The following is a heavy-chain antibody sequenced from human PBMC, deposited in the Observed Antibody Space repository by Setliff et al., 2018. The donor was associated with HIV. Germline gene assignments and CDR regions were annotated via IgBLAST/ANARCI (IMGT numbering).Heavy chain of an antibody. V-gene: IGHV4-59*08. J-gene: IGHJ5*02. CDR3: ARLNQQWLVRDSWSNWFDP. Sequence: PSETLSLTCTVSGASISSFYWSWIRQPPGKGLDWLGYIYYSGSTNYNPSLKSRVTMSVDTSKNRFSLKLNSVTAADTAVYYCARLNQQWLVRDSWSNWFDPWGQGILVTVSS. CDR1: GASISSFY. D-gene: IGHD6-19*01. CDR2: IYYSGST.